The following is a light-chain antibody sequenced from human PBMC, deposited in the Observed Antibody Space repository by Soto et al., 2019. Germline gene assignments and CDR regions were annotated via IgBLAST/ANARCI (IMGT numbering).Light chain of an antibody. V-gene: IGKV1-5*03. CDR2: NAS. J-gene: IGKJ1*01. CDR1: QSVGLW. Sequence: LQSSPPPAPLPASAGASAPITCRASQSVGLWLSWYQWGPRKARQVLICNASDLQSGGRSRFSGSGSGTEFTLTLSGVQPDDAATYYCQQYDTYATFGRGTEVHI. CDR3: QQYDTYAT.